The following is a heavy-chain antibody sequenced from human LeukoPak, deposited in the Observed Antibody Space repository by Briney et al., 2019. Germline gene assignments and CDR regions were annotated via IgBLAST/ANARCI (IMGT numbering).Heavy chain of an antibody. V-gene: IGHV3-23*01. J-gene: IGHJ4*02. D-gene: IGHD3-10*02. CDR1: GLTFTSQA. CDR3: SVRRGDYYDY. Sequence: PGGSLRLSCAASGLTFTSQAMSWFRQAPGKGLEWVSAIDNSDGNTYYADSVKGRFTMSRDNLKNTLSLQMSSLRAEDTAVYFCSVRRGDYYDYWGQGTLVTVAS. CDR2: IDNSDGNT.